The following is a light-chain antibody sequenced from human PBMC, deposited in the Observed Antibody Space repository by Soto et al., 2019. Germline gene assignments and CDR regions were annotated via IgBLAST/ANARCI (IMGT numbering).Light chain of an antibody. CDR2: EVS. Sequence: QSALTQPASVSGSPVQSITISCTGTSSDVCGYNFVSWYQQYPGKAPKLMIYEVSNRPEGVSIRFSGSKSGNTASLTISVLQAEDDADYDCNSYTRTSTRVVFGGGTKLTVL. V-gene: IGLV2-14*01. CDR3: NSYTRTSTRVV. J-gene: IGLJ2*01. CDR1: SSDVCGYNF.